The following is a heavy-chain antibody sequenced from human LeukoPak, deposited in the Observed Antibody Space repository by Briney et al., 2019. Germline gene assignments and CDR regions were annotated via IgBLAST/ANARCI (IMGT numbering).Heavy chain of an antibody. Sequence: GESLKISWKGSGYSFTSYWIGWVRQMPGKGLEWMGIIYPGDSDARYSPSFQGQVTISADKSISTAYLQWSSLKASDTAMYYCARLPHMRSGYCDYWGQGTLVTVSS. CDR3: ARLPHMRSGYCDY. J-gene: IGHJ4*02. CDR2: IYPGDSDA. D-gene: IGHD3-22*01. V-gene: IGHV5-51*01. CDR1: GYSFTSYW.